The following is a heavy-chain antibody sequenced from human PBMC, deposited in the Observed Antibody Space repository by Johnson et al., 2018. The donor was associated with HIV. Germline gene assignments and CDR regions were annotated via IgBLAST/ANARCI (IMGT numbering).Heavy chain of an antibody. CDR2: IGTAGDT. Sequence: VQLVESGGGVVQPGRSLRLSCAASGFTFSSYDMHWVRQATGKGLEWVSAIGTAGDTYYPGSVKGRFTISRENAKNSLYLQMNSLRAGDTAVYYCARDRGYSSSSANAFDIWGQGTMVTVSS. CDR1: GFTFSSYD. CDR3: ARDRGYSSSSANAFDI. J-gene: IGHJ3*02. V-gene: IGHV3-13*01. D-gene: IGHD6-6*01.